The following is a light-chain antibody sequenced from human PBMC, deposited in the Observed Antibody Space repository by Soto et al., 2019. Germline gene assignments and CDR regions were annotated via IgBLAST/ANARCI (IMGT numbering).Light chain of an antibody. V-gene: IGLV2-14*01. Sequence: QSVLTQPASVSGSPGQSITMSCTGTSSDVGGYNYVSWYQHSPGKAPKLMIYEVNSRPSGVSNRFSGSKSGNTASLTISGLQAEDESDYYCSSCTSSNTCLFGTGTKVTVL. CDR3: SSCTSSNTCL. J-gene: IGLJ1*01. CDR2: EVN. CDR1: SSDVGGYNY.